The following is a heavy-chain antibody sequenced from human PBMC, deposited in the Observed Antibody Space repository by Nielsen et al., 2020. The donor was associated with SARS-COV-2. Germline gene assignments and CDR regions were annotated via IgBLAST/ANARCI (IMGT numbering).Heavy chain of an antibody. CDR2: IYYSGRT. CDR1: GGSISSYY. V-gene: IGHV4-59*06. Sequence: SETLSLTCTVSGGSISSYYWSWIRQPPGKGLEWIGYIYYSGRTYYNPSLKSRVTISVDTSKNPFSLKLSSVTAADTAVYYCARRYGDYLQSYFDYWGQGTLVTVSS. CDR3: ARRYGDYLQSYFDY. D-gene: IGHD4-17*01. J-gene: IGHJ4*02.